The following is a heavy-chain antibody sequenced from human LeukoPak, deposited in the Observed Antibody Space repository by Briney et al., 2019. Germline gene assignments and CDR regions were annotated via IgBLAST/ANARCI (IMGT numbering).Heavy chain of an antibody. CDR3: ARDLLYSSGPNWFDP. V-gene: IGHV4-38-2*02. D-gene: IGHD6-19*01. CDR1: GYSISSGYY. J-gene: IGHJ5*02. CDR2: IYHSGST. Sequence: RPSETLSLTCAVSGYSISSGYYWGWIRRPPGKGLEWIGSIYHSGSTYYNPSLKSRVTISVDTSKNQFSLKVNSVTAADTAVYYCARDLLYSSGPNWFDPWGQGTLVTVSS.